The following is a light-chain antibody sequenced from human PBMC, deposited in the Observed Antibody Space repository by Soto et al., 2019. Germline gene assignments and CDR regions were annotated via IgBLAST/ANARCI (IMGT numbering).Light chain of an antibody. CDR3: QSYDSSLSGSV. Sequence: QLVLTQPPSVYGAPGQRVTISCTGSSSNIGAGYDVHWYQQLPGTAPKLLIYGNSNRPSGVPDRFSGSKSGTSASLAITGLQAEDEADYYCQSYDSSLSGSVFGGGTKLTVL. CDR1: SSNIGAGYD. CDR2: GNS. J-gene: IGLJ3*02. V-gene: IGLV1-40*01.